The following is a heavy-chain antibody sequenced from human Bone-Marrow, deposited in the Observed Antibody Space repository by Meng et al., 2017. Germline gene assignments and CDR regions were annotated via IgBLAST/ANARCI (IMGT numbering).Heavy chain of an antibody. Sequence: GESLKISCKGSGYSFTSYWIGWVRQMPGKGLEWMGIIYPGDSDTRYSPSFQGQVTISADKSISTAYLQWSSLKASDTAMYYCARCPGYCSGGSCYFNWFDPWGQGTRVTVSS. V-gene: IGHV5-51*01. D-gene: IGHD2-15*01. CDR1: GYSFTSYW. CDR3: ARCPGYCSGGSCYFNWFDP. CDR2: IYPGDSDT. J-gene: IGHJ5*02.